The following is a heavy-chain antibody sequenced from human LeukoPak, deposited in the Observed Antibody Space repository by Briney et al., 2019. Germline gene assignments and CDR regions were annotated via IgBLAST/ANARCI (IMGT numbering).Heavy chain of an antibody. CDR3: ARDSDYGTYYYGMDV. CDR2: IKQEGSEK. V-gene: IGHV3-7*01. Sequence: GGSLRLSCAASGFTFSSYWMSWVRRAPGKGLEWVANIKQEGSEKYYVDSVKGRFTISRDNAKNSLYLQMNSLRAEDTAVYYCARDSDYGTYYYGMDVWGQGTTVTVSS. J-gene: IGHJ6*02. D-gene: IGHD4/OR15-4a*01. CDR1: GFTFSSYW.